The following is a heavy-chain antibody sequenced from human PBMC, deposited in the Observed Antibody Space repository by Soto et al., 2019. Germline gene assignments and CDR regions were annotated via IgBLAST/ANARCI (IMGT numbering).Heavy chain of an antibody. CDR1: GGSISSGSYY. D-gene: IGHD6-19*01. V-gene: IGHV4-39*01. J-gene: IGHJ5*02. Sequence: PSETLSLTCTVSGGSISSGSYYWGWIRQPPGKGLEWIGSIYYSGSTYYNPSLKSRVTISVDTSKNQFSLKLSSVTAADTAVYYCARHRHGHGKIAVAGTVSLKNNWFDPWGQGTLVTVSS. CDR2: IYYSGST. CDR3: ARHRHGHGKIAVAGTVSLKNNWFDP.